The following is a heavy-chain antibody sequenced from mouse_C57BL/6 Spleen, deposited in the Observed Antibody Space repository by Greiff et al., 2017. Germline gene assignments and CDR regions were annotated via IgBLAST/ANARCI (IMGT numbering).Heavy chain of an antibody. CDR2: ISSGGSYT. V-gene: IGHV5-6*01. D-gene: IGHD2-3*01. CDR3: ARQEGWLLRNYYAMDY. Sequence: DVQLVESGGDLVKPGGSLKLSCAASGFTFSSYGMSWVRQTPDKRLEWVATISSGGSYTYYPDSVKGRFTISRDNAKNTLYLQMSSLKSEDTAMYYCARQEGWLLRNYYAMDYWGQGTSVTVSS. CDR1: GFTFSSYG. J-gene: IGHJ4*01.